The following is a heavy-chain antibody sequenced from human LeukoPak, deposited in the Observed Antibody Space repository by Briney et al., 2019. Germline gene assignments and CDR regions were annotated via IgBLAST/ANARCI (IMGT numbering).Heavy chain of an antibody. CDR2: MNPNSGNT. Sequence: ASVKVSCKASGYTFTSYDINWVRQATGQGLEWMGWMNPNSGNTGYALKFQGRVTMTRNTSISTAYMELSSLRSEDTAVYYCASTVHDSSGYYYSYWGQGTLVTVSS. CDR3: ASTVHDSSGYYYSY. CDR1: GYTFTSYD. D-gene: IGHD3-22*01. J-gene: IGHJ4*02. V-gene: IGHV1-8*01.